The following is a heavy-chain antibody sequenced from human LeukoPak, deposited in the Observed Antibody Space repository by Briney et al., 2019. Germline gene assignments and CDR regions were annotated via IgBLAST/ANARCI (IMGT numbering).Heavy chain of an antibody. CDR3: ARGLTNYDILTGYYPNYYYGMDV. J-gene: IGHJ6*04. D-gene: IGHD3-9*01. Sequence: KPSETLSLTCTVSGGSISSYYWSWIRQPPGKGLEWIGYIYYSGSTNYNPFLKSRVNISVDTSKNQFSLKLSSVTAADTAVYYCARGLTNYDILTGYYPNYYYGMDVWGKGTTVTVSS. V-gene: IGHV4-59*01. CDR1: GGSISSYY. CDR2: IYYSGST.